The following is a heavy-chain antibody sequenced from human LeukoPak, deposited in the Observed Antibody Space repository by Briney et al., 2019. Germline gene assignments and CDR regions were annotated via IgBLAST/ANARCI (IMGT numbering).Heavy chain of an antibody. CDR1: GFTFDDYG. D-gene: IGHD1-26*01. J-gene: IGHJ4*02. V-gene: IGHV3-20*04. Sequence: PGGSLRLSCAASGFTFDDYGMSWVRQAPGKGLEWVSGINWNGCSTGYADSVKGRFTISRDNAKNSLYLQMNSLRAEDTALYYCTRDEVGATTREVWFDYWGQGTLVTVSS. CDR2: INWNGCST. CDR3: TRDEVGATTREVWFDY.